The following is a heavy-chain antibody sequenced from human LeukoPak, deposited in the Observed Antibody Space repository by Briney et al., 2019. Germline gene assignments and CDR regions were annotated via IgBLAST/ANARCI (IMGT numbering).Heavy chain of an antibody. CDR1: GGSISSGDYY. CDR3: ARPSRYCTNGVCYDWFDP. CDR2: IYYSGST. J-gene: IGHJ5*02. D-gene: IGHD2-8*01. V-gene: IGHV4-30-4*08. Sequence: SETLSLTCTVSGGSISSGDYYWSWIRQHPGKGLEWIGYIYYSGSTYYNPSLKSRVTISVDTSKNQFSLKLSPVTAADTAVYYCARPSRYCTNGVCYDWFDPWGQGTLVTVSS.